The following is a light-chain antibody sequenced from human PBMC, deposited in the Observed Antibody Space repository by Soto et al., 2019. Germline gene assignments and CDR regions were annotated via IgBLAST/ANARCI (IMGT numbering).Light chain of an antibody. V-gene: IGKV3-11*01. Sequence: EIVLTQSPATLSLSPGERATLSCRASQSVSSYLAWYQQKPGQAPRLLIYDASNRATGIPARFSGSGSGTEFTLTISSLEPGDFAVYYCQQRSNWPSTFGQGTRLEIK. CDR1: QSVSSY. CDR2: DAS. J-gene: IGKJ5*01. CDR3: QQRSNWPST.